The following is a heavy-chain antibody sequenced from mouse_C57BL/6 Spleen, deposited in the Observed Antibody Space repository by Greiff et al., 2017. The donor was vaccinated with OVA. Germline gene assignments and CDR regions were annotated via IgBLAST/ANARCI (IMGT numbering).Heavy chain of an antibody. V-gene: IGHV1-59*01. CDR1: GYTFTSYW. CDR2: IDPSDSYT. J-gene: IGHJ2*01. CDR3: ARRRGYSNLDY. Sequence: VQLQQPGAELVRPGTSVKLSCKASGYTFTSYWMHWVKQRPGQGLAWIGVIDPSDSYTNYNQKFKGKATLTVDTSSSTAYMQLSSLTSEDSAVYYCARRRGYSNLDYWGQGTTLTVSS. D-gene: IGHD2-5*01.